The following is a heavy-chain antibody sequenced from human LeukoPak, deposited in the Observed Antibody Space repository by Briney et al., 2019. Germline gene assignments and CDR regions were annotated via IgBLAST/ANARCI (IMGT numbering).Heavy chain of an antibody. J-gene: IGHJ5*02. CDR1: GVTFSGSA. D-gene: IGHD3-10*01. CDR3: TRDYYSSGMP. V-gene: IGHV3-73*01. CDR2: IRSKANSYAT. Sequence: GGSLKLSCAASGVTFSGSAMRWVRHASGEGLEWVGRIRSKANSYATAHAASVKGRFTISRDDSKNTAYLPMNSLKTEDTAVYYCTRDYYSSGMPWGQGTLVTVSS.